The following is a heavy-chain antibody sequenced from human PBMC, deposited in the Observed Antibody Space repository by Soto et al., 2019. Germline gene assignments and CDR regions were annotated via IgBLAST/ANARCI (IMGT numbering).Heavy chain of an antibody. CDR2: ISSSSSTI. CDR1: GFTFSSYS. V-gene: IGHV3-48*02. D-gene: IGHD3-22*01. CDR3: ARGGVSSGYYYPHWFDP. J-gene: IGHJ5*02. Sequence: EVQLVESGGGLVQPGGSLRLSCAASGFTFSSYSMNWVRQAPGKGLEWVSYISSSSSTIYYADSVKGRFTISRDNAKNSLYLQMNSLRDEDTSVYYCARGGVSSGYYYPHWFDPWGQGTLVTVSS.